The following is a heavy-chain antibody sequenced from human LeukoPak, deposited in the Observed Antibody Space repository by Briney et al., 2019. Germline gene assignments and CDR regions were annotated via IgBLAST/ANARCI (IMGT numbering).Heavy chain of an antibody. CDR3: TRDIVSISQPYYFDY. CDR1: GFTFSSYS. Sequence: PGGSLRLSCAASGFTFSSYSINWVRQAPGRGLEWVGFVRNRAYSGTTEYATSVKDRFTISRDDSKSIAYVQMNSLKTEDTAVYYCTRDIVSISQPYYFDYWGQGTLVTVPS. D-gene: IGHD2-2*01. CDR2: VRNRAYSGTT. J-gene: IGHJ4*02. V-gene: IGHV3-49*04.